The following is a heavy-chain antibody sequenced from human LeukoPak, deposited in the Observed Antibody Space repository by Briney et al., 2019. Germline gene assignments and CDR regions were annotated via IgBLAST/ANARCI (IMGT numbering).Heavy chain of an antibody. CDR2: ISGDGGST. V-gene: IGHV3-43*02. CDR3: AKDGILLWFGEVYYYMXX. J-gene: IGHJ6*03. CDR1: GFTFDDYA. Sequence: GGSLRLSCAASGFTFDDYAMHWVRQAPGKGLEWVSLISGDGGSTYYADSVKGRFTISRDNSKNSLYLQMNSLRTEDTALYYCAKDGILLWFGEVYYYMXXWGKGTTVT. D-gene: IGHD3-10*01.